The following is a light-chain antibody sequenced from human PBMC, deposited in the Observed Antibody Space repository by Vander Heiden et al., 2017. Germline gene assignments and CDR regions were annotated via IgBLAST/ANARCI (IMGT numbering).Light chain of an antibody. CDR2: AVS. CDR1: QGIRSC. V-gene: IGKV1-12*01. J-gene: IGKJ3*01. Sequence: IQMTQSPSSVSAAIGDSVTIPCRASQGIRSCLGWYQKKPGKAPELLIYAVSTLKSGVPSRFSGSGFDRDFTLTITNLQPEDVGTYSCQQLHTIPLTFGPGTTVHV. CDR3: QQLHTIPLT.